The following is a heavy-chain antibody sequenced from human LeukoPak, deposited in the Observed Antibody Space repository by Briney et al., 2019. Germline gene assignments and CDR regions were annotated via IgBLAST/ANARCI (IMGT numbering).Heavy chain of an antibody. CDR1: GGSISSYY. D-gene: IGHD2-2*01. CDR2: IYYSGST. Sequence: PSETLSLTCTVSGGSISSYYWSWIRQPPGKGLEWIGYIYYSGSTNYNPSLKSRVTISVDTSKNQFSLKLSSVTAADTAVYYCARVGYCSSTSCHNYYYYYYMDVWGKGTTVTVSS. CDR3: ARVGYCSSTSCHNYYYYYYMDV. V-gene: IGHV4-59*01. J-gene: IGHJ6*03.